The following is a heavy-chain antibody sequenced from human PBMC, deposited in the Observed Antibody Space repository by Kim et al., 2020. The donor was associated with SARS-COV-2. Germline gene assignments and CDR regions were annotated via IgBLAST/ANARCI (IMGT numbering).Heavy chain of an antibody. CDR1: GGTFSSYA. D-gene: IGHD3-10*01. CDR3: ASQMTMVRGVITNYGMDV. Sequence: SVKVSCKASGGTFSSYAISWVRQAPGQGLEWMGRIIPILGIANYAQKFQGRVTITADKSTSTAYMELSSLRSEDTAVYYGASQMTMVRGVITNYGMDVW. J-gene: IGHJ6*01. V-gene: IGHV1-69*10. CDR2: IIPILGIA.